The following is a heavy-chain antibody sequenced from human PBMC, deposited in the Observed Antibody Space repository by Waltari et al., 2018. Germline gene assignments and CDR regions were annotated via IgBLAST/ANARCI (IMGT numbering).Heavy chain of an antibody. Sequence: EEQLVASGGGLVQAGESIRRSCAASGFTFRRYWMKWVRQATGMGLVWVSRINSAGSSTIYAESVKGRFTISRDKAKNTLYVQMNRLRAEDTAVYYCARVATKTYSSPVPGRPYYYGMDVWGQGTTVTVSS. J-gene: IGHJ6*02. CDR3: ARVATKTYSSPVPGRPYYYGMDV. CDR1: GFTFRRYW. CDR2: INSAGSST. V-gene: IGHV3-74*01. D-gene: IGHD6-13*01.